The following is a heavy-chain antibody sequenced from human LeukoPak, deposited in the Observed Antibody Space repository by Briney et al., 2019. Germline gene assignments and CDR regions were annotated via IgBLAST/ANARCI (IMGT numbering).Heavy chain of an antibody. D-gene: IGHD4-23*01. J-gene: IGHJ1*01. CDR2: ISSSSSYI. V-gene: IGHV3-21*01. Sequence: AGGSLRLSCAASGFTFSSYSMNWVRQAPGKGLEWVSSISSSSSYIYYADSVKGRFTISRDNAKNSLYLQMNSLRAEDTAVYYCARDRAYGGNFVTPSFQHWGQGTLVTVSS. CDR1: GFTFSSYS. CDR3: ARDRAYGGNFVTPSFQH.